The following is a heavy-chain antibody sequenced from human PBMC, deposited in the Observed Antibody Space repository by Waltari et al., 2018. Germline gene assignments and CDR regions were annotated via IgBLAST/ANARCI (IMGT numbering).Heavy chain of an antibody. D-gene: IGHD4-17*01. CDR2: VDPEDGET. Sequence: EVQLVQSGAEVKKPGATVKISCKASGYTFTDYYIHWVQQAPGKGLEWMGRVDPEDGETIYAEKLQGRVTITADTSTDTAYMELSSLRSEDTAVYYCANRPSYGVSVDYWGQGTLVTVSS. V-gene: IGHV1-69-2*01. J-gene: IGHJ4*02. CDR3: ANRPSYGVSVDY. CDR1: GYTFTDYY.